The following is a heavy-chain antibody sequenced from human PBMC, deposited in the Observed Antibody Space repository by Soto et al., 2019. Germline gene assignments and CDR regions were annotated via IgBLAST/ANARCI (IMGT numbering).Heavy chain of an antibody. D-gene: IGHD1-26*01. Sequence: ASVKVSCKASGYTFTGHYIHWVRQAPEQGPEWMGEIGPESGATRYAEKFQGRVNMTLDTSITTVYMELKNLSPDDTAVYYCGRGRSGQIVVFYWGQGTPVTVSS. CDR3: GRGRSGQIVVFY. CDR2: IGPESGAT. J-gene: IGHJ4*02. CDR1: GYTFTGHY. V-gene: IGHV1-2*02.